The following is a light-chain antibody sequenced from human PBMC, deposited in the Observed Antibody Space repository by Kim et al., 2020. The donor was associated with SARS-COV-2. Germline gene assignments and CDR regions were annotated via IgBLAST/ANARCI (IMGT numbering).Light chain of an antibody. V-gene: IGKV3-11*01. Sequence: EIVLTQSPATLSLSPGERATLSCRASHSVSRFLFWYQQKPGQAPRLLMSDASNRATGIPARISAGGSGTDFTLTISSLEPEDFAVYYCQQRTNWPMYTFGQGTKLEI. CDR3: QQRTNWPMYT. J-gene: IGKJ2*01. CDR2: DAS. CDR1: HSVSRF.